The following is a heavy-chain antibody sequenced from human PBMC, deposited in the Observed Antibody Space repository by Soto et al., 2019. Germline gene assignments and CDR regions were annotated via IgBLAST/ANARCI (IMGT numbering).Heavy chain of an antibody. J-gene: IGHJ3*02. Sequence: GGSLRLSCAASGFTFSSYSMNWVRQAPGKGLEWVSSISSSSSYIYYADSVKGRFTISRDNAKNSLYLQMNSLRAEDTAVYYCARTGDCSGGSCPLGAFDIWGQGTMVTVSS. V-gene: IGHV3-21*01. CDR3: ARTGDCSGGSCPLGAFDI. CDR1: GFTFSSYS. CDR2: ISSSSSYI. D-gene: IGHD2-15*01.